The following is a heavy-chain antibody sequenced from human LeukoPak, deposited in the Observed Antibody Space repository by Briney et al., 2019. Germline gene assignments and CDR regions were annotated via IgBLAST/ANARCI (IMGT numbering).Heavy chain of an antibody. CDR3: ATTPYDIFSLNVGFDP. Sequence: ASAKVSCKVSGYTLTELSMHWVRQAPGKGLEWMGGFDPEDGETIYAQKFQGRVTMTEDTSTDTAYMELSSLRSEDTAVYYCATTPYDIFSLNVGFDPWGRGTLVTVSS. CDR2: FDPEDGET. CDR1: GYTLTELS. J-gene: IGHJ5*02. V-gene: IGHV1-24*01. D-gene: IGHD3-9*01.